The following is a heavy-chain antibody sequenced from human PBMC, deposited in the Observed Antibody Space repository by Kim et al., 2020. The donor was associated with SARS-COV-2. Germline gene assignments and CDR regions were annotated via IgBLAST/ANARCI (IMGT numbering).Heavy chain of an antibody. D-gene: IGHD1-26*01. J-gene: IGHJ4*02. CDR2: IYYSGST. Sequence: SETMSLTCTVSGGSISSSSYYWGWIRQPPGKGLEWIGSIYYSGSTYYNPSLKSRVTISVDTSKNQFSLKLSSVTAADTAVYYCARGGGAVGDYWGQGTLVTVSS. CDR3: ARGGGAVGDY. V-gene: IGHV4-39*01. CDR1: GGSISSSSYY.